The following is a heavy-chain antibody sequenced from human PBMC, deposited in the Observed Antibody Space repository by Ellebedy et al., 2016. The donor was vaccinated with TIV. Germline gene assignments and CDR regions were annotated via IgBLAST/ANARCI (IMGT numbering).Heavy chain of an antibody. D-gene: IGHD2-2*01. V-gene: IGHV3-21*01. CDR2: ISSSSSYI. Sequence: GESLKISXAASGFTFSSYSMNWVRQAPGKGLEWVSSISSSSSYIYYADSVKGRFTISRDNAKNSLYLQMNSLRAEDTAVYYCARDRQEGIVVVPAAAYYYYGMDVWGQGTTVTVSS. J-gene: IGHJ6*02. CDR1: GFTFSSYS. CDR3: ARDRQEGIVVVPAAAYYYYGMDV.